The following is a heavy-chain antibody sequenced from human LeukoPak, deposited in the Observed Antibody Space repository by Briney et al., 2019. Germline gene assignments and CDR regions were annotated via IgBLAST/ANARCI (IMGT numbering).Heavy chain of an antibody. V-gene: IGHV3-48*03. D-gene: IGHD2-2*01. Sequence: GGSLRLSCAASGFTFSIYSLNWVRQAPGKGLEWVSYIGYTGSVTSYADSVKGRFTISRDNTKNSLYLQMNSLRAEDTAVYYCARVIEVVVVPAIPDYWGQGTLVTVSS. CDR1: GFTFSIYS. CDR3: ARVIEVVVVPAIPDY. J-gene: IGHJ4*02. CDR2: IGYTGSVT.